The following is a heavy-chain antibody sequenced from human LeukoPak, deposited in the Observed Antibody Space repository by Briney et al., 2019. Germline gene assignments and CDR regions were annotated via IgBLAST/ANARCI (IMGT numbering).Heavy chain of an antibody. CDR2: IYYSGST. D-gene: IGHD3-3*01. Sequence: SETLSLTCTVAGGSISSSSYDWGWIRQPPGKGLEWIGSIYYSGSTYYNPSLKSRVTISVDTSKNQFSLKLSSVTAADTAVYYCARQFWSGYSNSRRSASFDYWGQGTLVTVS. J-gene: IGHJ4*02. CDR3: ARQFWSGYSNSRRSASFDY. V-gene: IGHV4-39*01. CDR1: GGSISSSSYD.